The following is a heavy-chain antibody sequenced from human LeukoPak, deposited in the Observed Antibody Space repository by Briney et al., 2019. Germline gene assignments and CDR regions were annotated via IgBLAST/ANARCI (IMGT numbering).Heavy chain of an antibody. CDR3: ARGSSGPWVLVYFDY. Sequence: GESLKISCKGSGYSFTSYWIGWVRQMPGKGLEWMGIIYPGDSDTRYSPSFQGQVTISADKSISTAYLQWSSLKASDTAMYYCARGSSGPWVLVYFDYWGQGTLVTVSS. V-gene: IGHV5-51*01. J-gene: IGHJ4*02. D-gene: IGHD6-19*01. CDR1: GYSFTSYW. CDR2: IYPGDSDT.